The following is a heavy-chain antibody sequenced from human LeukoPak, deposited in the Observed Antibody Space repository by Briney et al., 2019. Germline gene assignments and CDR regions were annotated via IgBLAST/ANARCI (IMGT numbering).Heavy chain of an antibody. CDR2: ISGSGGST. D-gene: IGHD6-19*01. CDR1: GFTFSSYG. CDR3: AKWEDGSGWYYFDY. Sequence: GGSLRLSCAASGFTFSSYGMSWVRQAPGKGLEWVSAISGSGGSTYYADSVKGRFTISRDNSKNTLYLQMNSLRAEDTAVYYCAKWEDGSGWYYFDYWGQGTLVTVSS. V-gene: IGHV3-23*01. J-gene: IGHJ4*02.